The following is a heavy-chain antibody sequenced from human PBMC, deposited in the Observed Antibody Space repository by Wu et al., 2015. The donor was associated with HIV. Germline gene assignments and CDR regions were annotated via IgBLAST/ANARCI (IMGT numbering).Heavy chain of an antibody. V-gene: IGHV1-18*01. Sequence: QVQLVQSGAEVKKPGASVKVSCKASGYTFTSYGISWVRQAPGQGLEWMGWISADNGNTKYAQKFQGRVTMTTDTSTRTAYMELRSLRSDDTAYLYCARDEYKILVGSGASWAATIGSDPWGQGTPGHRLF. CDR2: ISADNGNT. D-gene: IGHD1-26*01. J-gene: IGHJ5*02. CDR1: GYTFTSYG. CDR3: ARDEYKILVGSGASWAATIGSDP.